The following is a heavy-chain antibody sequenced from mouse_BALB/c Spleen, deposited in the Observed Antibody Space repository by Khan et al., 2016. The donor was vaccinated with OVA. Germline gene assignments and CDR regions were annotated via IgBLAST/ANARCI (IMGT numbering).Heavy chain of an antibody. CDR3: ARSIMAN. CDR2: ISYSGST. CDR1: GYSITSDYA. V-gene: IGHV3-2*02. Sequence: EVELVESGPGLVKPSQSLSLTCTVTGYSITSDYAWNWIRQFPGNKLEWMGYISYSGSTSYDPSLKSRISITRDPSKNQFFLQLNSVTTEDTATYYCARSIMANWGQGTTLTVSS. J-gene: IGHJ2*01.